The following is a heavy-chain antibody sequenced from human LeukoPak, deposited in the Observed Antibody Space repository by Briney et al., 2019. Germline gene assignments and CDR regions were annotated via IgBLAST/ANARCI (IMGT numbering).Heavy chain of an antibody. J-gene: IGHJ5*02. CDR1: GGSISSSNW. CDR3: ARSAAGPGHNWFDP. D-gene: IGHD6-13*01. CDR2: IYHSGST. V-gene: IGHV4-4*02. Sequence: SETLSLTCAVCGGSISSSNWWSWVRQPPGKGLEWIGEIYHSGSTNYNPSLKSRVTISVDRSKNQFSLKLSSVTAADTAVYYCARSAAGPGHNWFDPWGQGTLVTVSS.